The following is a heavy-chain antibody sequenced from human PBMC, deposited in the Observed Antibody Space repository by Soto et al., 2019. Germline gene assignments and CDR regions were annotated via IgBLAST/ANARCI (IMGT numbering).Heavy chain of an antibody. CDR1: GYTFTSYD. Sequence: ASVKVSCKASGYTFTSYDIYWVRQATGQGLEWMGWMNPNTGNSGYAQKFQGRVTMTSDTSISTAHMELSSLRSEDTAVYYCARRAETNGWNGFGADKYYFDFWGQGTLVT. CDR2: MNPNTGNS. CDR3: ARRAETNGWNGFGADKYYFDF. D-gene: IGHD1-1*01. V-gene: IGHV1-8*01. J-gene: IGHJ4*02.